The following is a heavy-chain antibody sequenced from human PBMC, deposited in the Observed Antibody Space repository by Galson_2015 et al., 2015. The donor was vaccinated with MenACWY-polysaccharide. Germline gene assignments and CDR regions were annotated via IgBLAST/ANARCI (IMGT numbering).Heavy chain of an antibody. CDR2: ISARGGGR. V-gene: IGHV3-23*01. J-gene: IGHJ4*02. CDR1: GFTFTTYA. CDR3: AKYGSGSFYLD. D-gene: IGHD3-10*01. Sequence: ALRLCCAAAGFTFTTYAMNWVRQAPGKGLEWVSAISARGGGRHYADSAKGRFTISRDNSKNTQYLQMNSLRAEDTAVYYCAKYGSGSFYLDWGQGNLVTVSS.